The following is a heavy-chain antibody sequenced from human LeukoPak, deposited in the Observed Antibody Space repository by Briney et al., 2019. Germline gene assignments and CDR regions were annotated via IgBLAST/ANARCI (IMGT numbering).Heavy chain of an antibody. Sequence: SETLSLTCAVYGGSSSGYYWSWIRQPPGKGLEWIGEINHSGSTNYNPSLKSRVTISVDTSKNQFSLKLSSVTAADTAVYYCARGGYQLLMIYWGQGTLVTVSS. V-gene: IGHV4-34*01. D-gene: IGHD2-2*01. CDR2: INHSGST. CDR3: ARGGYQLLMIY. J-gene: IGHJ4*02. CDR1: GGSSSGYY.